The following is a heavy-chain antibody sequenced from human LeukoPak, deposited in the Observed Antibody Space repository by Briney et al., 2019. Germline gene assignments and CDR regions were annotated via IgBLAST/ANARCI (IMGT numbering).Heavy chain of an antibody. D-gene: IGHD1-7*01. CDR2: INSDDSTI. CDR3: ARAGNYRFDY. Sequence: GGSLRLSCAASGFTFSDYGMHWVRQAPGEGLVWVSRINSDDSTINYADSVKGRFTISRDNAKNTLYLQMNSLRAEDTAVYYCARAGNYRFDYWGQGTLVTVSS. V-gene: IGHV3-74*01. CDR1: GFTFSDYG. J-gene: IGHJ4*02.